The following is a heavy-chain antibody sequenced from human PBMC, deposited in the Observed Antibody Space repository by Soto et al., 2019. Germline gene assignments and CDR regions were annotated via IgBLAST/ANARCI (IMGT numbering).Heavy chain of an antibody. CDR2: ISDSGRIT. J-gene: IGHJ4*02. CDR1: GFTFSDYY. V-gene: IGHV3-11*01. Sequence: QVHLEESGGALVKPGGSLRLSCTASGFTFSDYYMSWIRQAPGKGLEWVSDISDSGRITHHADSVEGRFPIARDNDENSLYLQMNSLRPEGSAIYYCAGDHGGGGLTLEDWGQGTLVTVSS. CDR3: AGDHGGGGLTLED. D-gene: IGHD3-16*01.